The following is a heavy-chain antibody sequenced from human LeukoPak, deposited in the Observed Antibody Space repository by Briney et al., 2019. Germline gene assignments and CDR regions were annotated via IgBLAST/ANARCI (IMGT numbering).Heavy chain of an antibody. CDR1: GGSIRGYY. J-gene: IGHJ3*02. V-gene: IGHV4-59*12. D-gene: IGHD6-13*01. CDR2: IYSSGST. CDR3: ARDIAAVRAKRLDAFDI. Sequence: SETLSLTCNASGGSIRGYYWSWIRQPPGKGLEWIGYIYSSGSTNYNPSLKSRVTISVDTSKNQFSLKLSSVTAADTAVYYCARDIAAVRAKRLDAFDIWGQGTMVTVSS.